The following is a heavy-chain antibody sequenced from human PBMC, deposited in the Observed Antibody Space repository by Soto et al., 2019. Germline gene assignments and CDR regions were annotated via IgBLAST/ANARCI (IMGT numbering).Heavy chain of an antibody. J-gene: IGHJ4*02. CDR1: GGSISSYY. Sequence: KPSETLSLTCTVSGGSISSYYWSWIRQPPGKGLEWIGYIYYSGSTNYNPSLKSRVTISIDTSKNQFSLKLSSVTAADTAVYYCARGEAAALYYFDYWGQGTLVTVSS. V-gene: IGHV4-59*01. CDR3: ARGEAAALYYFDY. D-gene: IGHD6-13*01. CDR2: IYYSGST.